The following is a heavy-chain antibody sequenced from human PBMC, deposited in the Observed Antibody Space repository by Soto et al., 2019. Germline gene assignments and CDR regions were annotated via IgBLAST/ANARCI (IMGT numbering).Heavy chain of an antibody. CDR1: GYTFTSYY. J-gene: IGHJ1*01. CDR3: GRVARPGGSHAGLQH. V-gene: IGHV1-46*01. Sequence: QVQLVQSGAEVKKPGASVKVSCKASGYTFTSYYMHWVRQAPGQGLEWMGIINPSGGSTSYAQKVQGRVTLTGDTSTSTVHTELSSRRSEDTGVYYWGRVARPGGSHAGLQHWGQGTLVTVSS. D-gene: IGHD1-26*01. CDR2: INPSGGST.